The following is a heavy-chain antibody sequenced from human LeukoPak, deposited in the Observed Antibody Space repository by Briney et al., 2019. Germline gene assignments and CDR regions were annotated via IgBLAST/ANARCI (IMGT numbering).Heavy chain of an antibody. CDR2: IYHSETT. D-gene: IGHD2-8*01. J-gene: IGHJ5*02. V-gene: IGHV4-4*02. CDR3: ARSVRWFDP. Sequence: SGTLSLTCAVSGGSISSSNWWSWVRQPPGEGLEWIGEIYHSETTNYNPSLKSRVTMSVDTSKNQFSLKLSSVTAADTAVYYCARSVRWFDPWGQGTLVTVSS. CDR1: GGSISSSNW.